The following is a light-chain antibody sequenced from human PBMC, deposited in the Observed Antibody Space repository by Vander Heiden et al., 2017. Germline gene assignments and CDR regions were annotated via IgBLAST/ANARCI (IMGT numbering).Light chain of an antibody. Sequence: EIVMTQSPGTMSLSPGDRATLSCTPSRSVSSNLNWYQQKPGKAPRLLISGASTRATGIPARFSGSGSGTDYTLTISSLQSEDFAVYYCQQYDNWPPLTFGGGTKVEIK. CDR2: GAS. J-gene: IGKJ4*01. CDR1: RSVSSN. V-gene: IGKV3-15*01. CDR3: QQYDNWPPLT.